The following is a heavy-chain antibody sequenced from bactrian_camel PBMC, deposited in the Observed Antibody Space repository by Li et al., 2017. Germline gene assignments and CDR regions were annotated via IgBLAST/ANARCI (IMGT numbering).Heavy chain of an antibody. J-gene: IGHJ4*01. Sequence: HVQLVESGGESVQAGGSLRLSCDTSGYTFSRGCAAWFRQAPGNECEMVSTITGDGIPTYTDSVKGRFTTSRDNTKNMLYLQMNNLKSEDTALYYCARFVVDWGQGTQVTVS. V-gene: IGHV3S1*01. CDR2: ITGDGIP. CDR3: ARFVVD. CDR1: GYTFSRGC.